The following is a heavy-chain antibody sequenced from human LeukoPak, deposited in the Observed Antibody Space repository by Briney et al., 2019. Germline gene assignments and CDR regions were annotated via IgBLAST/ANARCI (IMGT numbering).Heavy chain of an antibody. D-gene: IGHD2-15*01. Sequence: GGSLRLSCAASGFTFSNYGMSWVRQAPRKGLEWVSAISGSGDNTYYADSVKGRFTISRDNSKNTLYLQMNSLRVEDTAVYYCAKVGDRIVVAATKYYFDYWGQGTLVTVSS. CDR1: GFTFSNYG. V-gene: IGHV3-23*01. CDR2: ISGSGDNT. CDR3: AKVGDRIVVAATKYYFDY. J-gene: IGHJ4*02.